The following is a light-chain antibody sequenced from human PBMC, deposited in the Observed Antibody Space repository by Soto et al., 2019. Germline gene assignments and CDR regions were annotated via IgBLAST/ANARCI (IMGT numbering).Light chain of an antibody. V-gene: IGKV3-20*01. CDR1: QSVSTSK. CDR2: DAS. J-gene: IGKJ1*01. Sequence: IVLTQSPGTLSLSPGVRATLSCRASQSVSTSKLAWYQQRPGQAPRLLMYDASRRATGIPDRLSGSGSGTDFTLTISRLEPEDVAMYYCQQYVNFVWTFGQGTKVDIK. CDR3: QQYVNFVWT.